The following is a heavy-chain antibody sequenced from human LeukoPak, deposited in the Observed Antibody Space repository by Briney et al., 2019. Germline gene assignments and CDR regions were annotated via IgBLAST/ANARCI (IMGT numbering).Heavy chain of an antibody. CDR1: GGTFSSYA. Sequence: ASVKVSCKASGGTFSSYAISWVRQAPGQGLEWMGGIIPIFGTANYAQKFQGRVTITTDESTSTAYMVLSSLRSEDTAVYYCARSWGSGRREVTFDAFDIWGQGTMVTVSS. CDR2: IIPIFGTA. J-gene: IGHJ3*02. V-gene: IGHV1-69*05. D-gene: IGHD3-10*01. CDR3: ARSWGSGRREVTFDAFDI.